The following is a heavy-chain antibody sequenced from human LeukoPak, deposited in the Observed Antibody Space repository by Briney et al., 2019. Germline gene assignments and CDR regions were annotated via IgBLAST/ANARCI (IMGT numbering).Heavy chain of an antibody. V-gene: IGHV1-2*02. D-gene: IGHD6-19*01. CDR2: INPNSGGT. Sequence: ASVKVSCKASGYTFTGYYMHWVRQAPGQGLEWMGWINPNSGGTNYAQKSQGRVTMTRDTSISTAYMELSRLRSDDTAVYYCARVWQWLVPTPDFDYWGQGTLVTVSS. J-gene: IGHJ4*02. CDR1: GYTFTGYY. CDR3: ARVWQWLVPTPDFDY.